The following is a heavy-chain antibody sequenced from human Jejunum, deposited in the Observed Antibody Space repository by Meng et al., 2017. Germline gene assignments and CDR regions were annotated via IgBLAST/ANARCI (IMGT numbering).Heavy chain of an antibody. CDR3: AREWSGSFRHFDY. Sequence: QGHLQESGPGLLKPSGTLSLTCGVSGGSISSSDWWSWVRQPPGKGLEWIGEIHHSGSTNYNPSLKSRVTISVDKSKNQFSLKLSSVTAADTAVYYCAREWSGSFRHFDYWGQGTLVTVSS. CDR1: GGSISSSDW. CDR2: IHHSGST. V-gene: IGHV4-4*02. D-gene: IGHD3-16*02. J-gene: IGHJ4*02.